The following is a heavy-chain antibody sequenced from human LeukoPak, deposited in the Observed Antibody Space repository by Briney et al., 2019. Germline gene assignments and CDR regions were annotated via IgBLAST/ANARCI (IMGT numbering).Heavy chain of an antibody. J-gene: IGHJ4*02. Sequence: GESLKISCKGSGYTFTTYWIGWVRQMPGKGLEWMGRIDPSDSYTNYSPSFQGHVTISADKSISTAYLQWSSLKASDTAMYYCARPLSGGYAPLDYWGQGTLVTVSS. V-gene: IGHV5-10-1*01. D-gene: IGHD5-12*01. CDR3: ARPLSGGYAPLDY. CDR2: IDPSDSYT. CDR1: GYTFTTYW.